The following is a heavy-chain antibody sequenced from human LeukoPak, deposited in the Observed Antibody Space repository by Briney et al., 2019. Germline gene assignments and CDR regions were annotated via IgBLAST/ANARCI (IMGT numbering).Heavy chain of an antibody. Sequence: SSETLSLTCSVSGGAIISYYWSWIRQPAGKGPEWIGRIYPTGNTDYHPSLKTRVTMSTDLSKKQFSLRLRSVTAADTAVYYCARLKFYDSTGYSPGYYMDVWGKGTAVTVSS. J-gene: IGHJ6*03. CDR3: ARLKFYDSTGYSPGYYMDV. CDR1: GGAIISYY. D-gene: IGHD3-22*01. V-gene: IGHV4-4*07. CDR2: IYPTGNT.